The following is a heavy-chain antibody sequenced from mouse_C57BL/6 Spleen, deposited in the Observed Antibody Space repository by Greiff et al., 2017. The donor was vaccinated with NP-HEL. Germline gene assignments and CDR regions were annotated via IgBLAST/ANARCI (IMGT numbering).Heavy chain of an antibody. J-gene: IGHJ2*01. CDR1: GYTFTSYW. CDR3: ASRPSGTNFRDFDY. CDR2: IDPSDSYT. Sequence: QVQLQQPGAELVKPGASVKLSCKASGYTFTSYWMQWVKQRPGQGLEWIGEIDPSDSYTNYNQKFKGKATLTVDTSSSTAYMQLSSLTSEDSAVYYCASRPSGTNFRDFDYWGQGTTLTVSS. V-gene: IGHV1-50*01. D-gene: IGHD3-2*02.